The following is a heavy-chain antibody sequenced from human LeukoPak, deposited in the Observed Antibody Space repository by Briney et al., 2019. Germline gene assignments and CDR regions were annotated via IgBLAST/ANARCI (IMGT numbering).Heavy chain of an antibody. CDR1: GGSISSYY. CDR3: ARGMRGGAARNFDY. Sequence: PSETLSLTCTVSGGSISSYYWSWIRQPPGKGLEWIGYIYYSGSTNYNPSLKSRVTISVDTSKNQFSLKLSSVTAADTAVYYCARGMRGGAARNFDYWGQGTLVTVSS. J-gene: IGHJ4*02. D-gene: IGHD6-6*01. V-gene: IGHV4-59*01. CDR2: IYYSGST.